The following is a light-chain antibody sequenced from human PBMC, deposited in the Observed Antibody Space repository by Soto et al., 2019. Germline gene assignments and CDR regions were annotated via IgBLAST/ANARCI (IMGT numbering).Light chain of an antibody. CDR2: DNN. Sequence: QSVLTQPPSASAAPGQKVTISCSGSSSNIGNNYVSWYQQLPGTAPKVLIYDNNKRPSGIPDRFSGSKSGTSATLGITGLQTGDEADYYCGTWDSRLSGWVFGGGTKQTVL. J-gene: IGLJ3*02. CDR3: GTWDSRLSGWV. V-gene: IGLV1-51*01. CDR1: SSNIGNNY.